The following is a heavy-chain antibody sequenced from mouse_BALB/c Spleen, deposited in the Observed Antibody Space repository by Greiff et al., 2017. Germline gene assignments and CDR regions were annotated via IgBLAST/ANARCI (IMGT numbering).Heavy chain of an antibody. V-gene: IGHV1-9*01. Sequence: VQLQQSGAELMKPGASVKISCKATGYTFSSYWIEWVKQRPGHGLEWIGEILPGSGSTNYNEKFKGKATFTADTSSNTAYMQLSSLTSEDSAVYYCATTRFYYGNYNYAMDYWGQGTSVTVSS. J-gene: IGHJ4*01. CDR1: GYTFSSYW. D-gene: IGHD2-1*01. CDR2: ILPGSGST. CDR3: ATTRFYYGNYNYAMDY.